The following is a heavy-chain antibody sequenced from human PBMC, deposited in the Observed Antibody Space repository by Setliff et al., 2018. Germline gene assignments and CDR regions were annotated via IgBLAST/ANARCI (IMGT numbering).Heavy chain of an antibody. J-gene: IGHJ3*02. V-gene: IGHV4-34*01. CDR1: GGSFSGHH. D-gene: IGHD3-22*01. CDR2: INHSGSA. CDR3: ARGDYYDSSAYSPDTFDI. Sequence: SETLSLTCAVSGGSFSGHHWCWIRQPPWKGLEWIGEINHSGSANYNPSLKSRVTISLDTSKNQFSLKLSSVTAADTAVYYCARGDYYDSSAYSPDTFDIWGQGTMVTVSS.